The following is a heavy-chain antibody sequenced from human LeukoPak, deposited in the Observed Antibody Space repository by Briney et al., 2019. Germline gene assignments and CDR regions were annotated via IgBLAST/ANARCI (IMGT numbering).Heavy chain of an antibody. CDR3: ARDYGYGDFTSPFDY. Sequence: GGSLRLSCAASGFTVSSNYMSWVRQAPGKGLEWVSVIYSGGSTYYADSVKGRFTISRDNSKNTLYLQMNSLRAEDTAVYYCARDYGYGDFTSPFDYWGQGTLVTVSS. J-gene: IGHJ4*02. D-gene: IGHD4-17*01. CDR1: GFTVSSNY. V-gene: IGHV3-66*01. CDR2: IYSGGST.